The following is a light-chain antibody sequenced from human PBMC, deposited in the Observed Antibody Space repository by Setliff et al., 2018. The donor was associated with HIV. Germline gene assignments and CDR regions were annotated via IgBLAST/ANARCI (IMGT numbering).Light chain of an antibody. CDR2: DVS. V-gene: IGLV2-11*01. Sequence: QSVLTQPASVSGSPGQSITISCTGTSSDVGTYDYVSWYQQHPGKAPKLMIYDVSQRPSGVPDRFSGSKSGNTASLTISGFQAVDEADYCCCAYAGSYTSLYVFGTGTKVTVL. CDR1: SSDVGTYDY. CDR3: CAYAGSYTSLYV. J-gene: IGLJ1*01.